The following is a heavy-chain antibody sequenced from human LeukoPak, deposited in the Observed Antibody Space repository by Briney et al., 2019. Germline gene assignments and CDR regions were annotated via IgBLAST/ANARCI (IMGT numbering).Heavy chain of an antibody. CDR2: FDPEDGET. CDR1: GYTLTELS. V-gene: IGHV1-24*01. D-gene: IGHD3-9*01. Sequence: ASVKVSCKVSGYTLTELSMHWVRQAPGKGLEWMGGFDPEDGETIYAQKFQGRVTMTEDTSTDTAYMELSSLRSEDTAVYYCATTYYDILTGYYSAAFDIWGQGTMATVSS. J-gene: IGHJ3*02. CDR3: ATTYYDILTGYYSAAFDI.